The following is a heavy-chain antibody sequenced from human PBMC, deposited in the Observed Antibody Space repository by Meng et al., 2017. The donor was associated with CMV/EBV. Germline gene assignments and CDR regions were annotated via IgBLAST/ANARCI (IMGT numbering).Heavy chain of an antibody. V-gene: IGHV1-69*10. Sequence: SVKVSCKASGGTFSSYVISWVRQAPGQGLEWMGGIIPILGIANYAQKFQGRVTITADKSTSTAYMELSSLRSEDTAVYYCASPLTIFGVVPRDDAFDIWGQGTMVTVSS. CDR3: ASPLTIFGVVPRDDAFDI. CDR2: IIPILGIA. J-gene: IGHJ3*02. D-gene: IGHD3-3*01. CDR1: GGTFSSYV.